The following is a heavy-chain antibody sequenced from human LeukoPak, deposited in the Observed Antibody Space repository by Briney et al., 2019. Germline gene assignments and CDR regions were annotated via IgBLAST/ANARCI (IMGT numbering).Heavy chain of an antibody. CDR3: ARGYRGYSYAYAWFDY. CDR1: GGSLSSSYY. D-gene: IGHD5-18*01. V-gene: IGHV4-39*01. J-gene: IGHJ4*02. Sequence: SETLSLTCTVSGGSLSSSYYWGWIRQPPGKGLEWLGTIYYSGSTYYNPSLKSRVTISVDTSRNQFSLKLSSVTAADTAVYYCARGYRGYSYAYAWFDYWGQGTLVTVSS. CDR2: IYYSGST.